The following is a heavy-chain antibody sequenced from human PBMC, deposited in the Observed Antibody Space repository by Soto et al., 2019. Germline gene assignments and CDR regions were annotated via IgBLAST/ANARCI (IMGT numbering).Heavy chain of an antibody. Sequence: QVQLVQSWAEVKKPGSSVKVSCKASGGTFSSYAISWVRQAPGQGLEWMGGIIPISETRNYAQKFQGRVTITADESKSTAYMELSSLRSEDTAVYYCARSQGSSTSLEIYYYYYYGMDVWGQGTTVTVSS. CDR3: ARSQGSSTSLEIYYYYYYGMDV. D-gene: IGHD2-2*01. V-gene: IGHV1-69*01. CDR1: GGTFSSYA. CDR2: IIPISETR. J-gene: IGHJ6*02.